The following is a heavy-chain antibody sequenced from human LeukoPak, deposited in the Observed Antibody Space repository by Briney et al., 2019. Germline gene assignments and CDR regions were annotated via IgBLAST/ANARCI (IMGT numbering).Heavy chain of an antibody. J-gene: IGHJ4*02. Sequence: GGSLRLSCAASGFTFSSYSMNWVRKAPGKGLEWVSSISTSSSYIYYADSVKGRFTISRDNAKNSLYLQMNSLRAEDTAVYYCARDRTYGSGSYSFDYWGQGTLVTVSS. CDR3: ARDRTYGSGSYSFDY. D-gene: IGHD3-10*01. CDR1: GFTFSSYS. V-gene: IGHV3-21*01. CDR2: ISTSSSYI.